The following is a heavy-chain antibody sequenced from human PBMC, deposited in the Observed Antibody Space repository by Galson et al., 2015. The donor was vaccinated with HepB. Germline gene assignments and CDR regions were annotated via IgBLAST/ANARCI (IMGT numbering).Heavy chain of an antibody. CDR2: INVGSTTM. D-gene: IGHD1-26*01. CDR3: ARDGVVGAPVDY. V-gene: IGHV3-48*02. CDR1: GFTSSAYA. J-gene: IGHJ4*02. Sequence: FLRLACAASGFTSSAYAMIWVRQAPGKGLGWGSYINVGSTTMYYADSVKGRFIISRDNAKNLLYLQMNSLRDADTAVYYCARDGVVGAPVDYWGRGTLVTVSS.